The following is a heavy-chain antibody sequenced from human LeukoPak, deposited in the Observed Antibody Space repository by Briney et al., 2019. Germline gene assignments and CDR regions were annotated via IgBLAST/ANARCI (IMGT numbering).Heavy chain of an antibody. CDR1: DVSFSGYY. D-gene: IGHD3-22*01. CDR2: INQSGST. CDR3: ARDGVNYYDISGYDI. Sequence: SDTLSLTCAVYDVSFSGYYWSWIRQPPGKGLEWIGEINQSGSTNYNPSLKSRVTISVDTSKDQFSLKLSSVTAADTAVYYCARDGVNYYDISGYDIWGRGTLVTVSS. V-gene: IGHV4-34*01. J-gene: IGHJ4*02.